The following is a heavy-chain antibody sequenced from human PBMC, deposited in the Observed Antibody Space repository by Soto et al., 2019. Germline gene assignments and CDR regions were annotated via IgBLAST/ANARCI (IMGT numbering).Heavy chain of an antibody. CDR3: ASVHGGNSNYYFGMDA. D-gene: IGHD2-21*02. CDR1: GFTFRDYW. J-gene: IGHJ6*02. Sequence: PGGSLRLSCAASGFTFRDYWMHWVRQVPGKGLLWVSRIKTDGSGTTYADSVKGRFTISRDNAKNSLYLQMNSLRAEDTGVYHCASVHGGNSNYYFGMDAWGQGTTVTVSS. V-gene: IGHV3-74*01. CDR2: IKTDGSGT.